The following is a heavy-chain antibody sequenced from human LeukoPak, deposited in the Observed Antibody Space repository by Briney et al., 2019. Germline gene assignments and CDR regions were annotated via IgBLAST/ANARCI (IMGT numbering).Heavy chain of an antibody. CDR2: INPDNGVT. CDR3: ALGRRDGYNYADH. D-gene: IGHD5-24*01. J-gene: IGHJ4*02. Sequence: AASVKVSCKASGYTFTDYHIHWVRQAPGQGLEWMGWINPDNGVTNYAQKFQDRVTMTRDASISTACMELSRLTFDDTALYYCALGRRDGYNYADHWGQGTLVTVSS. CDR1: GYTFTDYH. V-gene: IGHV1-2*02.